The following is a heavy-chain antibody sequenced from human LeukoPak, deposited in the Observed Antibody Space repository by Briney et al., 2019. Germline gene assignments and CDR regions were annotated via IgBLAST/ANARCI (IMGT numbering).Heavy chain of an antibody. CDR3: ARVGYCSGGSCKRPVDAFDI. D-gene: IGHD2-15*01. CDR1: GGTFSSYA. CDR2: IIPIFGTA. J-gene: IGHJ3*02. V-gene: IGHV1-69*13. Sequence: SVKVSCKASGGTFSSYAISWVRQAPGQGLEWMGGIIPIFGTANYAQKFQGRVTITADESTSTAYMELSSLRSEDTAVYYCARVGYCSGGSCKRPVDAFDIWGQGTMVTVSS.